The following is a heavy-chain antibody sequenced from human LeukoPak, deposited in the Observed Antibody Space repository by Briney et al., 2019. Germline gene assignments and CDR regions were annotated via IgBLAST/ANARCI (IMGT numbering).Heavy chain of an antibody. V-gene: IGHV3-33*01. D-gene: IGHD2-15*01. CDR1: GFSFSGYG. J-gene: IGHJ4*02. Sequence: PGRSLRLSCAASGFSFSGYGMHWVRQAPGKGLEWVAVIWYDGSNEYYADSVKGRFTISRDNSKNTLYLQMNSLRAEDTAVYYCARDLRLTWVGGQGTLVTVSS. CDR2: IWYDGSNE. CDR3: ARDLRLTWV.